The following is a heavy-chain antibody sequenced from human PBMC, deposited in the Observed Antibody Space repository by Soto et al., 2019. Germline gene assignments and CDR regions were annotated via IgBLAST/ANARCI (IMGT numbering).Heavy chain of an antibody. V-gene: IGHV4-39*01. CDR1: DGSVNSDSSY. CDR3: ARLGGYVSVGYYYLWDS. J-gene: IGHJ4*02. D-gene: IGHD3-22*01. Sequence: TSETLSLSCRVSDGSVNSDSSYWGWIRQPPGKGLEWIGVINHSGSTYHNLPLKGRVTMSVDASRNQFSLKLTSMTAADTAVYYCARLGGYVSVGYYYLWDSWGQGTLVTVSS. CDR2: INHSGST.